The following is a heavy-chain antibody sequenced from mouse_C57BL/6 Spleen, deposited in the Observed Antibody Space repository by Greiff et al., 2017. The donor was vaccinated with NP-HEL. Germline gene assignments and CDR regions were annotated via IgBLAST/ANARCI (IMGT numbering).Heavy chain of an antibody. J-gene: IGHJ4*01. D-gene: IGHD2-12*01. CDR1: GYTFTSYG. V-gene: IGHV1-81*01. CDR3: ARSPSYSDYAMDY. CDR2: IYPRSGNT. Sequence: VQLQQSGAELARPGASVKLSCKASGYTFTSYGISWVKQRPGQGLEWIGEIYPRSGNTYYNEKFKGKATLTADKSSSTAYMELRSLTSEDSAVYFCARSPSYSDYAMDYWGQGTSVTVSS.